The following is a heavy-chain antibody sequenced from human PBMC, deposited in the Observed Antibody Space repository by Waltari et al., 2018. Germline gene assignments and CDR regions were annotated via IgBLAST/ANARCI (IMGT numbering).Heavy chain of an antibody. CDR2: IFYSGTT. J-gene: IGHJ3*02. CDR3: ARDFGATDAFEI. D-gene: IGHD3-10*01. V-gene: IGHV4-30-4*08. CDR1: GASISSGDYY. Sequence: QVQLHESGPGLVKPSQTLSLTCTVSGASISSGDYYWCWIRQPPGRGLEWIGYIFYSGTTSYNPSLKSRLDISIDTSKNQFSLNVSSVTAADTAVYYCARDFGATDAFEIWGQGTMVTVSS.